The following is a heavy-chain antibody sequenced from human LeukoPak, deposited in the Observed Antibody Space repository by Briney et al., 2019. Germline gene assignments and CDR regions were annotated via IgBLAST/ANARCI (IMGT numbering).Heavy chain of an antibody. J-gene: IGHJ4*02. CDR3: ARDIGAPRGYYDSSDARYHFDY. CDR2: ISSSSSYI. D-gene: IGHD3-22*01. CDR1: GFTFSSYS. Sequence: GGSLRLSCAASGFTFSSYSMNWVRQAPGKGLEWVSSISSSSSYIYYADSVKGRFTISRDNAKNSLYLQMNSLRAEDTAVYYCARDIGAPRGYYDSSDARYHFDYWGQGTLVTVSS. V-gene: IGHV3-21*01.